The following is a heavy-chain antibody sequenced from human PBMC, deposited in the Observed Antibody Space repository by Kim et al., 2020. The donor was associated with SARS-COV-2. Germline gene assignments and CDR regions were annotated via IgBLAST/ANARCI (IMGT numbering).Heavy chain of an antibody. V-gene: IGHV1-69*04. J-gene: IGHJ6*02. CDR3: ARESQLVIFRYYYYGMDV. D-gene: IGHD6-6*01. CDR1: GGTFSSYT. Sequence: SVKVSCKASGGTFSSYTISWVRQAPGQGLEWMGRIIPILGIANYAQKFQGRVTITADKSTSTAYMELSSLRSEDTAVYYCARESQLVIFRYYYYGMDVWGQGTTVTVSS. CDR2: IIPILGIA.